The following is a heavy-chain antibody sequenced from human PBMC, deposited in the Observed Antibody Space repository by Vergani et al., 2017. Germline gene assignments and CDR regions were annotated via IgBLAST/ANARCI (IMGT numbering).Heavy chain of an antibody. CDR1: GFTFIRYC. D-gene: IGHD2-15*01. Sequence: VQLVESGGGLVQPEGSLRLSCAASGFTFIRYCMHGVRHAPGKGLVWVSRINSDGSRTSYADSVTGRFPISRDNAKNTLYRQINSLRAEDTAVYYCARGYSSDYWSQGSLVTVS. CDR3: ARGYSSDY. V-gene: IGHV3-74*01. J-gene: IGHJ4*02. CDR2: INSDGSRT.